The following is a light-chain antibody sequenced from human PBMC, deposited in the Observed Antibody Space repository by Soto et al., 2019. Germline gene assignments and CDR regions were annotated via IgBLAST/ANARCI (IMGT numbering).Light chain of an antibody. CDR3: QQRSNWPSWT. V-gene: IGKV3-11*01. Sequence: EIVLTQSPATLSLSPGERATLSCRASQSVSSYLAWYQQKPGQAPRLLIYDASNMATGIPASFSGSGSGTDFTLTTSSLEPEDFAVYYCQQRSNWPSWTFGQGAKVEIK. CDR1: QSVSSY. CDR2: DAS. J-gene: IGKJ1*01.